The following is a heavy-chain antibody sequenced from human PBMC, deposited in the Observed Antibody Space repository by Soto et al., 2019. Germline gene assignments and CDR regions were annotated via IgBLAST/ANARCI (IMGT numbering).Heavy chain of an antibody. V-gene: IGHV3-43*01. J-gene: IGHJ4*02. CDR1: GFTFDDYT. Sequence: GGSLRLSCAASGFTFDDYTMHWARQAPGKGLEWVSLISWDGGSTYYADSVKGRFTISRDNSKNSLYLQMNSLRTEDTALYYCAKSLATLGYTYFDYWGQGTLVTVSS. D-gene: IGHD5-18*01. CDR2: ISWDGGST. CDR3: AKSLATLGYTYFDY.